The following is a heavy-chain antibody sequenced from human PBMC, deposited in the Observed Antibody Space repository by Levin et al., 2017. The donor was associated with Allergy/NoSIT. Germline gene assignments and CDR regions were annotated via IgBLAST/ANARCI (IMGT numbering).Heavy chain of an antibody. Sequence: SVKVSCKASGGTLSSYTISWVRQAPGQGLEWMGRIIPILGIANYAQKFQGRVTITADKSTSTAYMELSSLRSEDTAVYYCAREFGAEGYGDYEGHYYSYGMDAWGQGTTVTVSS. CDR1: GGTLSSYT. V-gene: IGHV1-69*04. J-gene: IGHJ6*02. D-gene: IGHD4-17*01. CDR2: IIPILGIA. CDR3: AREFGAEGYGDYEGHYYSYGMDA.